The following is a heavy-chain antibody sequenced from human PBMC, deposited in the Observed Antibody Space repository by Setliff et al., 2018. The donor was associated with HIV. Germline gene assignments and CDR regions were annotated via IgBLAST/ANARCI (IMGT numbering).Heavy chain of an antibody. V-gene: IGHV1-18*01. J-gene: IGHJ6*01. CDR2: ISTYSDET. Sequence: ASVKVSRKPSGYTFTTYGLSWGRQAPGQGLEWMGWISTYSDETSSAQNLQGRLTMTTDTSTGTAYMELGSLRSDDTAVYYCARDGDHMMEFWGQGTTVTVSS. CDR3: ARDGDHMMEF. CDR1: GYTFTTYG.